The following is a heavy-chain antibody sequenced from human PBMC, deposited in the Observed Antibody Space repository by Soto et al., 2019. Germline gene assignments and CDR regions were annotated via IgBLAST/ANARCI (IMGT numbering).Heavy chain of an antibody. J-gene: IGHJ4*02. D-gene: IGHD6-19*01. CDR3: AIIDKFTPQSSGWANRFDY. V-gene: IGHV3-23*01. Sequence: EVQLLESGGGLVQPGGSLRLLCAGSGFAFNNYAMTWVRQAPGKGREWVSTITNGGMSFYGITVQGPFTTSRANTESTLYLQTNSLRAEDTAVYHCAIIDKFTPQSSGWANRFDYWGQGTLVTVSS. CDR2: ITNGGMS. CDR1: GFAFNNYA.